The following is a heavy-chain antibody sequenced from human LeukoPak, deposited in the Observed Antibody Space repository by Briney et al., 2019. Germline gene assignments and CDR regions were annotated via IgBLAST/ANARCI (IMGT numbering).Heavy chain of an antibody. V-gene: IGHV3-73*01. J-gene: IGHJ1*01. D-gene: IGHD3-3*01. CDR3: STHVHPLYDDFWH. CDR2: IRTKANNDAT. Sequence: GGSLKLSCAGSGFSFSDSAMHWVRQASGRGLEWVGRIRTKANNDATAYTASVKGRVTIFRDDSNNTAYLQMNSLKTADTGVYYCSTHVHPLYDDFWHWGQGTLVTVSS. CDR1: GFSFSDSA.